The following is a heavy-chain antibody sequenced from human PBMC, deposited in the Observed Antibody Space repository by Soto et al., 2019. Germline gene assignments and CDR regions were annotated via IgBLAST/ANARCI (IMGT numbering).Heavy chain of an antibody. CDR2: IYTSGST. CDR1: RGSMSIYY. Sequence: PSGTLCITCTLCRGSMSIYYWSWTRQPAGKGLEWIGRIYTSGSTSYNPSLKSRVTMAVDTSKNQFSLKLSSVTAADAAVYYCARVSGYYHYGMDIWGQGTTVTGSS. J-gene: IGHJ6*02. CDR3: ARVSGYYHYGMDI. V-gene: IGHV4-4*07.